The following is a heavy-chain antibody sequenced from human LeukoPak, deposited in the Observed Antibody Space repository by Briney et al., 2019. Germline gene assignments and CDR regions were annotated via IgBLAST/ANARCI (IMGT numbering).Heavy chain of an antibody. Sequence: SETLSLTCAVYGGSFSGYYWSWIRQPPGKGLEWIGEINHSGSTNYNPSLKSRVTISVDTSKNQFSLKLSSVTAADTAVYYCARNGDYGGNSLDAFDIWGQGTMVTVSS. CDR3: ARNGDYGGNSLDAFDI. CDR1: GGSFSGYY. J-gene: IGHJ3*02. D-gene: IGHD4-23*01. CDR2: INHSGST. V-gene: IGHV4-34*01.